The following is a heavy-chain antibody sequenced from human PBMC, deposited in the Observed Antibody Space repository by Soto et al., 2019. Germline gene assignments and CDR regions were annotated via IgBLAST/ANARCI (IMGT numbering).Heavy chain of an antibody. D-gene: IGHD2-21*01. CDR1: GGSISSYY. V-gene: IGHV4-59*01. Sequence: SETLSLTCTVSGGSISSYYWSWFRQPPGKGLEWIGYIYYSGSTNYNPSLKSRVTISVDTSKNQFSLKLSSVTAADTAVYYCARSIVVASVMDVWGQGTTVTVS. CDR2: IYYSGST. J-gene: IGHJ6*02. CDR3: ARSIVVASVMDV.